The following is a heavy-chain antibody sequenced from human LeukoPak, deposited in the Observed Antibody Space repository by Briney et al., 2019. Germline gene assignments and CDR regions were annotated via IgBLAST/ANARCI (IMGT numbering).Heavy chain of an antibody. J-gene: IGHJ6*03. D-gene: IGHD3-3*01. CDR2: ISGSGGST. V-gene: IGHV3-23*01. CDR1: GFTFSSYA. CDR3: AKSGRDFGVVIPYYYYYYMDV. Sequence: GGFLRLFCAASGFTFSSYAMSWARQAPGKGLECDSAISGSGGSTYYADSVKGRFTISRDNSKNTLYLQMNSLRAEDTAVYYCAKSGRDFGVVIPYYYYYYMDVWGKGTTVTVSS.